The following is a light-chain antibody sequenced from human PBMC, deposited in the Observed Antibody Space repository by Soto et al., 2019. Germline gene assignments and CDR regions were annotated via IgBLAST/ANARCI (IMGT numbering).Light chain of an antibody. CDR3: QQRSHWPLT. CDR2: DAS. Sequence: EIVLTQSPATLSLSPGERATLSCRPSQSVSSYLAWYQQKPGQAPRLLIYDASHRAAGIPARFSGSGSGTDFTLTISRLEPADFAVYYCQQRSHWPLTFGGWTKVEIK. CDR1: QSVSSY. J-gene: IGKJ4*01. V-gene: IGKV3-11*01.